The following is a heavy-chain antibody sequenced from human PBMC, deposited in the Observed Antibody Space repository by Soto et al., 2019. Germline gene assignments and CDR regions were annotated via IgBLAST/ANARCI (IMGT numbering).Heavy chain of an antibody. CDR2: IWYDGSNK. Sequence: QVQLVESGGGVVQPGRSLRLSCAASGFTFSSYGMHWVRQAPGKRLEWVAVIWYDGSNKYYADSVKGRFTISRDNSKNTLYLQMNSLRAEDTAVYYCASGKIYGDLVDYWGQGTLVTVSS. CDR3: ASGKIYGDLVDY. J-gene: IGHJ4*02. V-gene: IGHV3-33*01. CDR1: GFTFSSYG. D-gene: IGHD4-17*01.